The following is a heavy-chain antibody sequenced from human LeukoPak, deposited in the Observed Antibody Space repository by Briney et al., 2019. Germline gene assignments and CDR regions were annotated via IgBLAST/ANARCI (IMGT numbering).Heavy chain of an antibody. CDR1: GFTFSRYA. Sequence: PGGSLRLSCTASGFTFSRYAMSWVRQAPGKGLEWVSVLSGSGTTAHCADSVKGRFTISGDNSRNAVFLEMNSLRLEDTAVYYCAKGGGDTPYYYFYMDVWGKGTTVIISS. J-gene: IGHJ6*03. V-gene: IGHV3-23*01. D-gene: IGHD2-21*02. CDR3: AKGGGDTPYYYFYMDV. CDR2: LSGSGTTA.